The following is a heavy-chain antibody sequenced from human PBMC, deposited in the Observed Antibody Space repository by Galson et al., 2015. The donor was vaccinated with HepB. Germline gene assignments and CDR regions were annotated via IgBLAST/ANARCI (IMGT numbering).Heavy chain of an antibody. CDR1: GYTFTSYA. Sequence: SVKVSCKASGYTFTSYAMHWVRQAPGQRLEWMGWINAGNGNTKYSQKFQGRVTITRDTSASTAYMELSSLRSEDTAVYYCARGPAERQLGPLYYYYGMDVWGQGTTVTVSS. V-gene: IGHV1-3*01. D-gene: IGHD6-13*01. CDR2: INAGNGNT. J-gene: IGHJ6*02. CDR3: ARGPAERQLGPLYYYYGMDV.